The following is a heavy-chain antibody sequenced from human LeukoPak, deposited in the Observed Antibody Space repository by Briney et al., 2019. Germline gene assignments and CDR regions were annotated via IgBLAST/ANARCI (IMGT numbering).Heavy chain of an antibody. CDR1: GGSISSHY. CDR2: IYYSGST. CDR3: ARLTTGYFDY. V-gene: IGHV4-59*11. Sequence: SETLSLTCTVSGGSISSHYWSWIRQPPGKGLEWIGYIYYSGSTNYNPSPKSRVTISVDTSKNQFSLKLSSVTAADTAVYYCARLTTGYFDYWGQGTLVTVSS. D-gene: IGHD1-1*01. J-gene: IGHJ4*02.